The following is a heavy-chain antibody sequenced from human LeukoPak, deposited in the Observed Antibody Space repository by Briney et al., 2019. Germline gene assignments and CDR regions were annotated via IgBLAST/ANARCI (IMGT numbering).Heavy chain of an antibody. CDR3: ARELVDIVATSYFDI. D-gene: IGHD5-12*01. J-gene: IGHJ3*02. CDR2: INPNSGGT. CDR1: GYTFTGYY. V-gene: IGHV1-2*02. Sequence: GASVKVSCKASGYTFTGYYMHWVRQAPGQGLEWMGWINPNSGGTNYAQKFQGRVTMTRGTSISTAYMELSRLRSDDTAVYYCARELVDIVATSYFDIWGQGTMVTVSS.